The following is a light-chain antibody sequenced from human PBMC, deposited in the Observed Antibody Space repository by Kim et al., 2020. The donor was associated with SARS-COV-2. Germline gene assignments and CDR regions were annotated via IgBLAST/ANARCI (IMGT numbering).Light chain of an antibody. V-gene: IGLV3-19*01. J-gene: IGLJ2*01. CDR1: SLRSYY. CDR2: GKN. Sequence: VAMGQTVRITCQGDSLRSYYATWYQQKPGQAPIVVIYGKNNRPSGIPDRFSGSSSGNTASLTITGTQAGDEADYYCNSRDSNDNVVFGGGTKLTVL. CDR3: NSRDSNDNVV.